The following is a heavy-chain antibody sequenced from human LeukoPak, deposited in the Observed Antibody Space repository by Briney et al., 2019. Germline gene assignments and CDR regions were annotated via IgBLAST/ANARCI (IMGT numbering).Heavy chain of an antibody. V-gene: IGHV4-34*01. CDR3: ARDQDSTWYSRI. CDR2: INHSGST. Sequence: GSLRLSCAASGFTFSSYAMSWIRQPPGKGLEWIGEINHSGSTNYNPSLKSRATISVDTSKNQFSLNLSSVTAADTAVYYCARDQDSTWYSRIWGQGTLVTVSS. CDR1: GFTFSSYA. J-gene: IGHJ4*02. D-gene: IGHD6-13*01.